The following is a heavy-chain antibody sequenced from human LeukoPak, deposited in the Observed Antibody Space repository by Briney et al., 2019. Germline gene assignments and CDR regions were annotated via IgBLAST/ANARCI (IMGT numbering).Heavy chain of an antibody. CDR2: INAGNGNT. V-gene: IGHV1-3*01. CDR1: GYTFTTYG. D-gene: IGHD7-27*01. CDR3: AIRGNWGYFDY. J-gene: IGHJ4*02. Sequence: ASVKVSCKASGYTFTTYGISWVRQAPGQRLEWMGWINAGNGNTKYSQKFQGRVTITRDTSASTAYMELSSLRSEDTAVYYCAIRGNWGYFDYWGQGTLVTVSS.